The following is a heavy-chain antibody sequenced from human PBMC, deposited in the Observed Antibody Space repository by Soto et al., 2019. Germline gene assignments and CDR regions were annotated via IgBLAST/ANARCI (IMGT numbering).Heavy chain of an antibody. CDR1: GFSLSTSGVG. Sequence: QITLKESGPTLVKPTQTLTLTCTFSGFSLSTSGVGVGWIRQPPGKALEWLALIYWDDDKRYSPSLKSRLTITKDTSKNQVVLTMTNMDPVDTATYYFAHSYCSGDRCYSGVLDYWGQGTLVTVSS. CDR3: AHSYCSGDRCYSGVLDY. CDR2: IYWDDDK. J-gene: IGHJ4*02. D-gene: IGHD2-15*01. V-gene: IGHV2-5*02.